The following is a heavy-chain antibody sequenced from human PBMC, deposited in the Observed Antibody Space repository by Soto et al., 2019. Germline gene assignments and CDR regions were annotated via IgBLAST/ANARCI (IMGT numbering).Heavy chain of an antibody. CDR1: GFTFDDYA. CDR3: AKVSSSGWYQWGLYYGMDV. D-gene: IGHD6-19*01. Sequence: ESGGGLVQPGRSLRLSCAASGFTFDDYAMHWVRQAPGKGLEWVSGISWNSGSIGYADSVKGRFTISRDNAKNSLYLQMNSLRAEDTALYYCAKVSSSGWYQWGLYYGMDVWGQGTTVTVSS. V-gene: IGHV3-9*01. CDR2: ISWNSGSI. J-gene: IGHJ6*02.